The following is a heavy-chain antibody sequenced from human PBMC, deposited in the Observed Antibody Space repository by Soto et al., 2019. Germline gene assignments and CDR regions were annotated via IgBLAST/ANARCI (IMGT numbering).Heavy chain of an antibody. D-gene: IGHD4-17*01. CDR3: ARSYGDYDLDY. CDR1: GGSISSGGYY. Sequence: QVQLQESGPGLLKPSQTLSLTCTVSGGSISSGGYYWSWIRQHPGKGPEWIGYISYSGSTYYNPSLKSRVTISVDTSKNQLSLKLSSVTAADTAVYYCARSYGDYDLDYWGQGTLVTVSS. CDR2: ISYSGST. J-gene: IGHJ4*02. V-gene: IGHV4-31*03.